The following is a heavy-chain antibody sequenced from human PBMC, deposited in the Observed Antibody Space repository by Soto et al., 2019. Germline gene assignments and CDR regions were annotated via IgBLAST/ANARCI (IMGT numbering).Heavy chain of an antibody. V-gene: IGHV3-11*01. Sequence: QVQLVESGGGLVKPGGSLRLSCAASGFTFSDYYMSWIRQAPGKGLEWVSYISSSGSTIYYADSVKGRFTISRDNAKNSPYLQMNSQRAEDTAVYYCARLDGNDYDSSGYYYYYYGMDFWGQGTTVTVSS. CDR1: GFTFSDYY. CDR3: ARLDGNDYDSSGYYYYYYGMDF. J-gene: IGHJ6*02. CDR2: ISSSGSTI. D-gene: IGHD3-22*01.